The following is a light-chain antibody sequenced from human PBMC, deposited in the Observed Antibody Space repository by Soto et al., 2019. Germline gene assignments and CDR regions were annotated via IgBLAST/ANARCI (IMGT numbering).Light chain of an antibody. V-gene: IGKV1-5*03. CDR2: KAS. CDR3: QQYNSYSPYT. Sequence: DIQMTQSPSTLSSSVGDRVTITCRASQSISSWLAWYQQKPWKAPKLLIYKASSLESGDPSRFSGSESATEFTLTISSLQPDDFATYYCQQYNSYSPYTFGQGTKLEIK. J-gene: IGKJ2*01. CDR1: QSISSW.